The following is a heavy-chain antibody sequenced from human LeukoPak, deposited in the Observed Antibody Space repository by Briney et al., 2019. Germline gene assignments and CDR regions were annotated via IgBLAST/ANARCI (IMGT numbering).Heavy chain of an antibody. CDR1: GYTFTDYY. D-gene: IGHD6-13*01. J-gene: IGHJ4*02. CDR3: ARQKAAAGHFDY. CDR2: IDPNSGGT. V-gene: IGHV1-2*02. Sequence: ASVKVSCKASGYTFTDYYIHWVRQAPGQGLEWMGWIDPNSGGTNYAQKFQDRVTMTRDTSISSAYMDLSRLRYDDTAVYYCARQKAAAGHFDYWGQGTLVTVSS.